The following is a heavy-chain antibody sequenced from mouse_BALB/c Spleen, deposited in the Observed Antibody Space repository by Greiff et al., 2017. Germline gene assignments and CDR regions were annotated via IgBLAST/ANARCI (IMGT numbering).Heavy chain of an antibody. CDR1: GFSLTSYG. V-gene: IGHV2-2*01. CDR3: AKRGGFAMDY. J-gene: IGHJ4*01. D-gene: IGHD3-1*01. Sequence: VQLQQSGPGLVQPSQSLSITCTVSGFSLTSYGVHWVRQSPGKGLEWLGVIWSGGSTDYNAAFISRLSISKDNSKSQVFLKLNSLQTDDTATYYCAKRGGFAMDYWGQGTSVTVSS. CDR2: IWSGGST.